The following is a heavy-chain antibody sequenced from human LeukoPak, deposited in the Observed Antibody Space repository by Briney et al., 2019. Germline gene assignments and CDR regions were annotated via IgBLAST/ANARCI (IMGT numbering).Heavy chain of an antibody. CDR3: ARDSRHIVGATVMVGGNDY. CDR1: GFTVSSNY. CDR2: IYSGGST. D-gene: IGHD1-26*01. Sequence: GSLRLSCAASGFTVSSNYMSWVRQAPGKGLEWVSVIYSGGSTYYADSVRGRFTISRDNAKNSLYLQMNSLRAEDTAVYYCARDSRHIVGATVMVGGNDYWGQGTLVTVSS. J-gene: IGHJ4*02. V-gene: IGHV3-53*01.